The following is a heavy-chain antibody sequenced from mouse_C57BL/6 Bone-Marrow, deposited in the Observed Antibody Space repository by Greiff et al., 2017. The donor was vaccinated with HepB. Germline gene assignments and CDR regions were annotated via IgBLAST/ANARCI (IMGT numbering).Heavy chain of an antibody. J-gene: IGHJ4*01. Sequence: EVNVVESGGGLVQPGGSLKLSCAASGFTFSDYYMYWVRQTPEKRLEWVAYISNGGGSTYYPDTVKGRFTISRDNAKNTLYLQMSRLKSEDTAMYYCARDYYGSSFYAMDYWGQGTSVTVSS. CDR3: ARDYYGSSFYAMDY. V-gene: IGHV5-12*01. CDR2: ISNGGGST. CDR1: GFTFSDYY. D-gene: IGHD1-1*01.